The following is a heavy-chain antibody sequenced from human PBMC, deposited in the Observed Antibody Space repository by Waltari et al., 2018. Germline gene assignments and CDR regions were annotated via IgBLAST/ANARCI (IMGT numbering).Heavy chain of an antibody. D-gene: IGHD5-18*01. CDR2: VWYDGRNK. CDR1: GFTFSSYG. CDR3: ARDFGYSYGFDY. J-gene: IGHJ4*02. Sequence: QVQLVESGGGVVQPGRSLRLFCAASGFTFSSYGLHWVRQAPGKGVGWGAVVWYDGRNKYYADSVKGRFTISRDNSKNTLYLQMNSLGAEDTAVYYCARDFGYSYGFDYWGQGTLVTVSS. V-gene: IGHV3-33*01.